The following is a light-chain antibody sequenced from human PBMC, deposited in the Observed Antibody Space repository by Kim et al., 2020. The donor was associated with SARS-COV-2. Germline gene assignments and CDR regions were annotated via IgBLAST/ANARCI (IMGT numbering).Light chain of an antibody. CDR1: TGAVTSGHY. CDR2: HAT. CDR3: LLYYSGSWL. J-gene: IGLJ3*02. V-gene: IGLV7-46*01. Sequence: PERTVTLTCGSSTGAVTSGHYPYWFQQKPGEAPRTLISHATNGHSWTPARFSGSLLGDKAALTLSGAQPEDEADYYCLLYYSGSWLFGGGTQLTVL.